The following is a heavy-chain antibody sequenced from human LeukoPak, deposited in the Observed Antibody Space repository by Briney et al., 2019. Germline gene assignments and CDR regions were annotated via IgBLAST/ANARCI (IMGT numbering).Heavy chain of an antibody. CDR1: GFTFNNYW. J-gene: IGHJ4*02. Sequence: GGSPRLSCAVSGFTFNNYWMSWVRQAPGKGLEWVANIKQDGSEKYYVDSVKGRFTISRDNAKNSVFLQMNSLRAEDTAVYYCASEKFGSSSGIFDYWGQGTLVTVSS. V-gene: IGHV3-7*01. CDR3: ASEKFGSSSGIFDY. D-gene: IGHD6-6*01. CDR2: IKQDGSEK.